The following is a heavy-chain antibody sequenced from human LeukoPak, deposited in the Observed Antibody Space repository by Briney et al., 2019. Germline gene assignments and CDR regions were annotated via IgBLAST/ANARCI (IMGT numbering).Heavy chain of an antibody. CDR1: GYTFTSYY. D-gene: IGHD3-10*02. V-gene: IGHV1-46*01. J-gene: IGHJ6*02. Sequence: ASVKVSCKASGYTFTSYYMHWVRQAPGQGLEWMGIINPSGGSTSYAQKFQGRVTMTRDTSTSTVYMELSSLRSEDTAVYHCARDRVVRGVILDYYYYGMDVWGQGTTVTVSS. CDR2: INPSGGST. CDR3: ARDRVVRGVILDYYYYGMDV.